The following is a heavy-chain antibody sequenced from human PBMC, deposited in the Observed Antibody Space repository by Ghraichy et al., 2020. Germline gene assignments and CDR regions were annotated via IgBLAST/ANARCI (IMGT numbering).Heavy chain of an antibody. V-gene: IGHV4-34*01. CDR3: ARVISVGSTWYNYYGMDV. CDR2: INHSGST. J-gene: IGHJ6*02. D-gene: IGHD3-16*01. Sequence: SETLSLTCAVYGGSFSGYYWSWIRQPPGKGLEWIGEINHSGSTNYNPSLKSRVTISVDTSKNQFSLKLSSVTAADTAVYYCARVISVGSTWYNYYGMDVWGQGTPVTVSS. CDR1: GGSFSGYY.